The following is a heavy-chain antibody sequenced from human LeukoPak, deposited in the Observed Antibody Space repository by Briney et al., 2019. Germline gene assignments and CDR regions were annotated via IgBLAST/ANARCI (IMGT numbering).Heavy chain of an antibody. V-gene: IGHV4-31*03. D-gene: IGHD4-17*01. CDR3: ARVVTTVTTNHFDY. Sequence: SETLSLTCTVSGGSISSGGYYWSWIRQHPGKGLEWIGYIYYSGSTYYNPSLKSRVTISVDTSKNQFSLKLSSVTAADTAVYYCARVVTTVTTNHFDYWGQGTLVTVSS. CDR2: IYYSGST. J-gene: IGHJ4*02. CDR1: GGSISSGGYY.